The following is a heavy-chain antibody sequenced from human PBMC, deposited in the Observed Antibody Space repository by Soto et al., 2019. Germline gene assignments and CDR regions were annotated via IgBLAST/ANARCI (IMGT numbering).Heavy chain of an antibody. CDR1: GFTFINYA. V-gene: IGHV3-23*01. D-gene: IGHD3-22*01. Sequence: GWPLRLACTASGFTFINYAMTWVRRAPGKGLDWVSDIGYSGGDQRYAESVKGRFTISRDNSKNTLFLQMDSLRAEDTAMYYCAKYYDNIGYVPIWAFDIWCQVRMVAVS. J-gene: IGHJ3*02. CDR2: IGYSGGDQ. CDR3: AKYYDNIGYVPIWAFDI.